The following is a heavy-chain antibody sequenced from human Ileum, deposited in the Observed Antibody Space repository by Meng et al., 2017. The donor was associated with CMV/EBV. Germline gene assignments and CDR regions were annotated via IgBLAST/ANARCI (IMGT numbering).Heavy chain of an antibody. CDR2: IYHRGST. D-gene: IGHD2-2*01. CDR3: ASLRCSSTSCYGGVDY. V-gene: IGHV4-38-2*02. Sequence: SETLSLICTVSGYSISSGYYWGWIRQPPGKGLEWIGSIYHRGSTYYNPSLKSRVTISVDTFKNQFSLKLSSVTAADTAVYYCASLRCSSTSCYGGVDYWGQGTLVTVSS. J-gene: IGHJ4*02. CDR1: GYSISSGYY.